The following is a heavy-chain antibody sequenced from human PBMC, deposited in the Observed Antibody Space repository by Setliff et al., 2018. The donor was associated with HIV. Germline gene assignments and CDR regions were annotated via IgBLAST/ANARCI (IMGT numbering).Heavy chain of an antibody. V-gene: IGHV1-18*01. CDR1: GYTFTSYG. CDR2: ISAYNGNT. D-gene: IGHD3-9*01. CDR3: ARQDIPTGYYLFDY. Sequence: ASVKVSCKASGYTFTSYGISWVRQAPGQGLEWMGWISAYNGNTQYAQKFQGRIIMTRDTSINTVYMELSSLTSDDTALYYCARQDIPTGYYLFDYWGQGTQVTVSS. J-gene: IGHJ4*02.